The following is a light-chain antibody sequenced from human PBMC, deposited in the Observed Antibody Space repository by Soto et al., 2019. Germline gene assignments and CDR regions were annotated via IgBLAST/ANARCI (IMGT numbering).Light chain of an antibody. CDR2: KAS. J-gene: IGKJ2*01. V-gene: IGKV1-5*03. CDR3: QQYNSLYY. CDR1: QSISSW. Sequence: DIQMTQSPSTLSASVGDRVTITCRASQSISSWLAWYQQKPGKAPKLLIYKASSLESEVPSRFSGSGSGTEFSLTISSLQTDDFAAYYWQQYNSLYYFGQGSKLEIK.